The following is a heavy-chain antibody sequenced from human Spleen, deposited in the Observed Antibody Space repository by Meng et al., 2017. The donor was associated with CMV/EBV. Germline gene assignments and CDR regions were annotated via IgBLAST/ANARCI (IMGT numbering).Heavy chain of an antibody. CDR1: GGSISSSTW. CDR3: ARDPYATGWAG. Sequence: QLQESGPGLVKPSGTLALTCAVSGGSISSSTWWSWVRQPPGKGLEWIGEIYHSGSTNYNPSLRGRVTISLDKSKNQFSPTLRSVTAADTAVYYCARDPYATGWAGWGQGTLVTVSS. D-gene: IGHD6-19*01. CDR2: IYHSGST. J-gene: IGHJ4*02. V-gene: IGHV4-4*02.